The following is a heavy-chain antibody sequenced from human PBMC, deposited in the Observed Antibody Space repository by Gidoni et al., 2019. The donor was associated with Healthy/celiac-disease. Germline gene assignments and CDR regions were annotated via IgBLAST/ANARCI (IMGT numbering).Heavy chain of an antibody. CDR2: ISWNSGSI. Sequence: EVQLVESGGGLVQPGRSLRLSCAASGFTFDDYAMHWVRQAPGKGLEWVSGISWNSGSIGYADSVKGRFTISRDNAKNSLYLQMNSLRAEDTALYYCATLMGFGEAGFDYWGQGTLVTVSS. CDR1: GFTFDDYA. CDR3: ATLMGFGEAGFDY. D-gene: IGHD3-10*01. V-gene: IGHV3-9*01. J-gene: IGHJ4*02.